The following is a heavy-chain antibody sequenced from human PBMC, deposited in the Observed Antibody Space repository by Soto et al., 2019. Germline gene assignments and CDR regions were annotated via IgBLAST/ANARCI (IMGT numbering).Heavy chain of an antibody. V-gene: IGHV4-59*01. CDR3: ARADYDSWSWDY. CDR2: IYYSGST. CDR1: GGSISSYY. D-gene: IGHD3-22*01. Sequence: SETLSLTCTVSGGSISSYYWSWIRQPPGKGLEWIGFIYYSGSTNYNPSLKSRVTILVDTSKNQFSLKLSSVTAADTAVYYCARADYDSWSWDYWGQGTLVTVSS. J-gene: IGHJ4*02.